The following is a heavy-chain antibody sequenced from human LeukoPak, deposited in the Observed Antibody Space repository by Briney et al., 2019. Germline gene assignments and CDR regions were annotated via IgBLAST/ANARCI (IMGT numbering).Heavy chain of an antibody. CDR1: GFTFSSYA. D-gene: IGHD3-22*01. V-gene: IGHV3-23*01. CDR2: ISGSGGST. J-gene: IGHJ4*02. CDR3: AKDPNYYDSSGYSNYFDY. Sequence: GGSLRLSCGASGFTFSSYAMSWVRQAPGKGLEWVSAISGSGGSTYYADSVKGRFTISRDNSKNTLYLQMNSLRAEDTAVYYCAKDPNYYDSSGYSNYFDYWGQGTLVTVSS.